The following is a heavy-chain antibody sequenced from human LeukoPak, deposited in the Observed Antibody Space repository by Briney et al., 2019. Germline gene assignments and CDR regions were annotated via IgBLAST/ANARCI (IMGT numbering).Heavy chain of an antibody. CDR1: EFTFSSYW. Sequence: PGGSLRLSCAASEFTFSSYWMSWVRQAPGKGLEWVANIKQDGSEKYYVDSVKGRFTISRDNAKNSLYLQMNSLRAEDTAVYYCARDSKRSTFDYWGQGTLVTVSS. CDR2: IKQDGSEK. D-gene: IGHD6-13*01. V-gene: IGHV3-7*01. CDR3: ARDSKRSTFDY. J-gene: IGHJ4*02.